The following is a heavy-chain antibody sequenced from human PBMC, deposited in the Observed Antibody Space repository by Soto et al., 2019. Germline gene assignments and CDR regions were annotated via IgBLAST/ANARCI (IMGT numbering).Heavy chain of an antibody. CDR3: ARHNIVVVPAALPRQYNWFDP. V-gene: IGHV4-59*08. J-gene: IGHJ5*02. D-gene: IGHD2-2*01. CDR2: IYYSGST. CDR1: GGSISSYY. Sequence: PSETLSLTCTVSGGSISSYYWSWIRQPPGKGLEWIGYIYYSGSTNYNPSLKSRVTISVDTSKNQFSLKLSSVTAADTAVYYCARHNIVVVPAALPRQYNWFDPWGQGTLVTVSS.